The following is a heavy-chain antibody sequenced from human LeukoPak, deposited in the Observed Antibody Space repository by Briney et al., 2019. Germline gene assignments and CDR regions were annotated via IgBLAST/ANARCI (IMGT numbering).Heavy chain of an antibody. D-gene: IGHD1-26*01. CDR3: ARVLSGSYYGVDY. Sequence: SETLSLTCTVSGGSISSGSYYWSWIRQPAGKGLEWIGRIYTSGSTNYNPSLKSRVTISVDTSKSQFSLKLSSVTAADTAVYYCARVLSGSYYGVDYWGQGTLVTVSS. J-gene: IGHJ4*02. V-gene: IGHV4-61*02. CDR1: GGSISSGSYY. CDR2: IYTSGST.